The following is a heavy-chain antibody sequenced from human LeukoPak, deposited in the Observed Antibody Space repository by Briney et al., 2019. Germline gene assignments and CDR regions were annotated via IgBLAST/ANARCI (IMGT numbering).Heavy chain of an antibody. V-gene: IGHV4-39*07. D-gene: IGHD2-21*01. J-gene: IGHJ5*02. Sequence: PSETLSLTCTVSGGSISSSSYYWGWIRQPPGKGLEWIGSIYYSGSTYYNPSLKSRVTISVDTSKNQFSLKLSSVTAADTAVYYCARDLSIPPGMIDPWGQGTLVTVSS. CDR3: ARDLSIPPGMIDP. CDR2: IYYSGST. CDR1: GGSISSSSYY.